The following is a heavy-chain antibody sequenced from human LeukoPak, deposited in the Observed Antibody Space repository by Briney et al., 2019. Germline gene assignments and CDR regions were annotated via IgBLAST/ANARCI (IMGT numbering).Heavy chain of an antibody. Sequence: GSSLRLSCAAPGFTFYDYAMHWVRHAPGKGLDWVSGISWNSGSIGYADSVKGRFTISRDNAKNSLYLQMNSLRAEDTALYYCAKDGSSGWYQGTFDYWGQGTLVTVSS. D-gene: IGHD6-19*01. CDR3: AKDGSSGWYQGTFDY. V-gene: IGHV3-9*01. J-gene: IGHJ4*02. CDR2: ISWNSGSI. CDR1: GFTFYDYA.